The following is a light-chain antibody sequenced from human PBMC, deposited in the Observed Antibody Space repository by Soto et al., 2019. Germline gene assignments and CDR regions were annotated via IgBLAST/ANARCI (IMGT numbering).Light chain of an antibody. V-gene: IGKV1-27*01. CDR2: AAS. J-gene: IGKJ1*01. CDR1: QGITNY. CDR3: QKYNSARWT. Sequence: GDIVPIPCRASQGITNYLAWYQQKPGKVPKLLIYAASSLQSGVPSRFSGSGSGTDFTLTISSLQPEDVATYYCQKYNSARWTFGQGTMVDIK.